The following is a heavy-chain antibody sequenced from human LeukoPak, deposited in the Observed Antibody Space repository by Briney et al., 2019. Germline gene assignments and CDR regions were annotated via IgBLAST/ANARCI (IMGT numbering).Heavy chain of an antibody. J-gene: IGHJ4*02. Sequence: GRTLRLSCAASGFTFSTHSMNWVRRAPGKGLEGRSNIGSSGSPISYADSVKGRFTISRDNAKNSLYLQMNSLRAEDTAVYYCATASGSQWGQGTLVTVSS. CDR3: ATASGSQ. D-gene: IGHD2-15*01. CDR1: GFTFSTHS. V-gene: IGHV3-48*01. CDR2: IGSSGSPI.